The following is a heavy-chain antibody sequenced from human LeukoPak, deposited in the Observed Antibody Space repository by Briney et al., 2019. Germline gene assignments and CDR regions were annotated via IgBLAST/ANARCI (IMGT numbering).Heavy chain of an antibody. Sequence: PGGSLRLSCAASGFTFSSYSMNWVRQAPGKGLEWVSYISSSSSTIYYADSVKGRFTISRDNAKNSLYLQMNSLRAEDTAVYYCAREEAAEGYYFDYWGQGTLVTVSS. J-gene: IGHJ4*02. CDR1: GFTFSSYS. D-gene: IGHD6-13*01. V-gene: IGHV3-48*01. CDR2: ISSSSSTI. CDR3: AREEAAEGYYFDY.